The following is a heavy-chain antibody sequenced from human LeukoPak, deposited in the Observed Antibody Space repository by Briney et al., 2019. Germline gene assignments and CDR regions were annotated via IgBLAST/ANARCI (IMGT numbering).Heavy chain of an antibody. CDR2: INPNSGGT. CDR3: ARKLWFGELSIDY. V-gene: IGHV1-2*02. Sequence: GASVKVSCKASGYTFTFYYMHWVRQAPGQGLERMGWINPNSGGTNYAQKFQGRVTMTRDTSISTAYMELSRLRSDDTAVYYCARKLWFGELSIDYWGQGALVTVSS. CDR1: GYTFTFYY. D-gene: IGHD3-10*01. J-gene: IGHJ4*02.